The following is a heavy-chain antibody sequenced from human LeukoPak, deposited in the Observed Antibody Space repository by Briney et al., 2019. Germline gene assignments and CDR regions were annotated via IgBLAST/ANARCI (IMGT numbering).Heavy chain of an antibody. CDR1: GVSISSGSYY. CDR3: ARWGSGIAAAGTWGY. CDR2: IYTSGST. D-gene: IGHD6-13*01. V-gene: IGHV4-61*02. Sequence: SETLSLTCTVSGVSISSGSYYWSWIRQPAGKGLEWIGRIYTSGSTNYNPSLKSRVTISVDTSKNQFSLKLSSVTAADTAVYYCARWGSGIAAAGTWGYWGQGTLVTVSS. J-gene: IGHJ4*02.